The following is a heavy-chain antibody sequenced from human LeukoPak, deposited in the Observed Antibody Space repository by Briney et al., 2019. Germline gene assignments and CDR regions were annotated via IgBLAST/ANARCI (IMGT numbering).Heavy chain of an antibody. CDR3: ALNWATTLDY. V-gene: IGHV3-30*02. D-gene: IGHD1-1*01. CDR1: GFTFSSYG. CDR2: IRYDGSNK. J-gene: IGHJ4*02. Sequence: GGSLRLSCAASGFTFSSYGMHWVRQAPGKGLEWVAFIRYDGSNKYYADSVKGRFTISRDNSKNTLYLQMNSLRAEDTAVYYCALNWATTLDYWGQGTLVTVSS.